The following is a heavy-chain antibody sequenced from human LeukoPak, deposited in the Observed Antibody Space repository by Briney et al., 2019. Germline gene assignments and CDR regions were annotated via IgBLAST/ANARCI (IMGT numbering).Heavy chain of an antibody. J-gene: IGHJ5*02. CDR3: ARRSTSSWSWFDP. Sequence: GASVKVSCKASGYTFTGYYMHWVRQAPGQGLEWMGWINPNSVDTNYAQKFQGRVTLTRDTSISTAYMEQSSLRSDDTAVYYCARRSTSSWSWFDPWGQGTLVTVSS. CDR2: INPNSVDT. V-gene: IGHV1-2*02. D-gene: IGHD6-6*01. CDR1: GYTFTGYY.